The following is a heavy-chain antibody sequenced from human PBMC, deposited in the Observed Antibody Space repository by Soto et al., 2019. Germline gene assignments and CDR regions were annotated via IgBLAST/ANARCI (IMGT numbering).Heavy chain of an antibody. D-gene: IGHD1-26*01. J-gene: IGHJ4*02. Sequence: PGGSLRLSCAGSGFTFSGYSIYWVRQAPGKGLEWVAVISHDGTNQFYTDSVKGRFTISRDNSKNTVYLQMNSLRPDDSAMFFCARSLRGSHPYWGQGTRVTVSS. CDR1: GFTFSGYS. CDR2: ISHDGTNQ. V-gene: IGHV3-30*14. CDR3: ARSLRGSHPY.